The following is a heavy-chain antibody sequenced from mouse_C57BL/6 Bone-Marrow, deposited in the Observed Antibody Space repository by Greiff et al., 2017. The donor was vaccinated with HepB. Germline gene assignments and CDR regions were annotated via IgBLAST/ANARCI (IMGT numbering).Heavy chain of an antibody. Sequence: DVQLVESGGGLVKPGGSLKLSCAASGFTFSSYAMSWVRQTPEKRLEWVATISDGGSYTYYPDNGKGRFTISSDNAKNNLYLQMSHLKSEDTAMYYCARDPSGFITTVVPAGDYWGQGTTLTVSS. CDR3: ARDPSGFITTVVPAGDY. CDR1: GFTFSSYA. V-gene: IGHV5-4*01. J-gene: IGHJ2*01. CDR2: ISDGGSYT. D-gene: IGHD1-1*01.